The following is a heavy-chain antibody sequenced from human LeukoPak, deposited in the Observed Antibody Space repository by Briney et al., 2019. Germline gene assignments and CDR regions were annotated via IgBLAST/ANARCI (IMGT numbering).Heavy chain of an antibody. CDR2: VYYTGSA. J-gene: IGHJ4*02. CDR1: GDFITADY. CDR3: ATNTGTVFDY. Sequence: SETLSLTCSVSGDFITADYWSWIRHRPRKGLEWIGYVYYTGSAPYNPPLRSRVPISLEMSKRKFSLSLTSVPAADTAVYYCATNTGTVFDYWGQGALVTVSS. D-gene: IGHD7-27*01. V-gene: IGHV4-59*01.